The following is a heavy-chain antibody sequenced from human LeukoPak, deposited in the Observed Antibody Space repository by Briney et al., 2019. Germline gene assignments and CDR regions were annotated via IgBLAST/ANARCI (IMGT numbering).Heavy chain of an antibody. CDR3: ARDVDSGADY. Sequence: SQTLSLTCAISGDSLSSNIAAWNWIRQSPSRGLEWLGRTYYRSKWLTEYAVSLKSRLTITPDTSKKQFSLHLNSVTPEDTAVYYCARDVDSGADYWGQGTLVTVSS. CDR2: TYYRSKWLT. V-gene: IGHV6-1*01. J-gene: IGHJ4*02. D-gene: IGHD4-17*01. CDR1: GDSLSSNIAA.